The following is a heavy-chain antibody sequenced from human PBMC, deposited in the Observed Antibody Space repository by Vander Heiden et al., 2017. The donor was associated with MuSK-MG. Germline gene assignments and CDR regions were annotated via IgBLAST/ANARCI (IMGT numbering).Heavy chain of an antibody. CDR1: GFTFSSYA. D-gene: IGHD3-3*01. V-gene: IGHV3-64*01. J-gene: IGHJ6*04. CDR3: AREEAYDFWSGYYLGFHV. Sequence: EVQRVEAGGGLVQPGGSLRPSCAASGFTFSSYAMHWVRQAPGKGLEYGSAISSNWGSTYYANSVKCRFTISRDNSKNTLYLQMGSLRAEDMAVYYCAREEAYDFWSGYYLGFHVWGKGTTVTVSS. CDR2: ISSNWGST.